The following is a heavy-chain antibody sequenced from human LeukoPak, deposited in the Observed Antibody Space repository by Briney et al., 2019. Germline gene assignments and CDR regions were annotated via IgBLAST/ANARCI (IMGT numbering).Heavy chain of an antibody. D-gene: IGHD4-17*01. CDR3: VKDRTTVTLFDY. V-gene: IGHV3-74*01. CDR2: IKTDGSFS. Sequence: GGSLRLSCAASGFTFNSYWMHWVRQAPGKGLVWVSRIKTDGSFSDYADAVKGRFTISRDNAKNTLYLQMNRLRAEDSAVYYCVKDRTTVTLFDYWGQGALVTVSS. J-gene: IGHJ4*02. CDR1: GFTFNSYW.